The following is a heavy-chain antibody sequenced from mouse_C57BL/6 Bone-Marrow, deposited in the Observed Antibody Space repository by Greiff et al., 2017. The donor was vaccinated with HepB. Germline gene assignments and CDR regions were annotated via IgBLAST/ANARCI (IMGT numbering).Heavy chain of an antibody. CDR2: ISYDGSN. CDR3: ATYGSSSYYYAMDY. J-gene: IGHJ4*01. Sequence: ESGPGLVKPSQSLSLTCSVTGYSITSGYYWNWIRQFPGNKLEWMGYISYDGSNNYNPSLNNRISITRDTSKNQFFLKLNSVTTEDTATYYCATYGSSSYYYAMDYWGQGTSVTVSS. D-gene: IGHD1-1*01. CDR1: GYSITSGYY. V-gene: IGHV3-6*01.